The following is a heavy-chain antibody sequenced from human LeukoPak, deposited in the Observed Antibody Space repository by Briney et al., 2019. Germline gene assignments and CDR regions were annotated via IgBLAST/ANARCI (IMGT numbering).Heavy chain of an antibody. D-gene: IGHD3-3*01. V-gene: IGHV3-15*01. CDR3: TTGKFGVVNDAFDI. Sequence: GGSLRLSCAASGFTFSNVWMNWVRQAPGKGLEWVGRIKSKTDDGTSDYAAAVKGRFTIARDDTKNTLYLQMNSLKTEDTAVYYCTTGKFGVVNDAFDIWGQGTMVTVSS. J-gene: IGHJ3*02. CDR1: GFTFSNVW. CDR2: IKSKTDDGTS.